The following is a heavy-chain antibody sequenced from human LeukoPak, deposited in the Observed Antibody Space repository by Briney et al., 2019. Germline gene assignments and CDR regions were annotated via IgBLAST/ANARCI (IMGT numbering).Heavy chain of an antibody. D-gene: IGHD3-22*01. CDR1: GGSISSSNW. CDR3: ARGVTDSSGYYYDGYFDY. J-gene: IGHJ4*02. Sequence: SGTLSLTCAVSGGSISSSNWWSWVRQPPEKGLEWIGEIYHSGSTNYNPSLKSRVTISVDKSKNQFSLKLSSVIAADTAVYYCARGVTDSSGYYYDGYFDYWGQGTLVTVSS. V-gene: IGHV4-4*02. CDR2: IYHSGST.